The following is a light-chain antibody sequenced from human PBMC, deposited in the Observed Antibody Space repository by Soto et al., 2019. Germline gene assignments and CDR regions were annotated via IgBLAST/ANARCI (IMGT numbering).Light chain of an antibody. J-gene: IGKJ1*01. CDR2: GAS. V-gene: IGKV3-20*01. Sequence: EIVLTQSPGTLSLSPGERATLSFRAIQSVSNNYLAWYQQKPGQAPRLLIYGASNRATGIPDRFSGSGSGTEFTLTISSLQPDDFATYYCQQYNSYSSWTFGQGTKVDIK. CDR1: QSVSNNY. CDR3: QQYNSYSSWT.